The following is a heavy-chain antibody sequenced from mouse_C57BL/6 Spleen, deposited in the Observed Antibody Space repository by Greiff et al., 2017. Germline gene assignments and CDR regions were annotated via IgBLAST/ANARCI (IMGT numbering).Heavy chain of an antibody. CDR1: GYAFSSSW. CDR3: ARSPDGYYWYFDV. D-gene: IGHD2-3*01. J-gene: IGHJ1*03. V-gene: IGHV1-82*01. Sequence: QVQLQQSGPELVKPGASVKISCKASGYAFSSSWMNWVKQRPGKGLEWIGRIYPGDGDTNSNGKFKGKATLTADKSSSTAYMQLSSLTSEDSAVYFCARSPDGYYWYFDVWGTGTTVTVSS. CDR2: IYPGDGDT.